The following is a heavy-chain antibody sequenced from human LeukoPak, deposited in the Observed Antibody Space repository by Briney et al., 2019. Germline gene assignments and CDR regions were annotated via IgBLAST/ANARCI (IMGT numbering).Heavy chain of an antibody. Sequence: GGSLRLSCAASGFTFSSYSMNWVRQAPGKGLEWVSSISSSSSSYIYYADSVKGRFTISRDNAKNSLYLQMNSLRDEDTAVYYCARGRGATFWSGYYSALNFDYWGQGTLVTVSS. CDR3: ARGRGATFWSGYYSALNFDY. V-gene: IGHV3-21*01. CDR1: GFTFSSYS. D-gene: IGHD3-3*01. J-gene: IGHJ4*02. CDR2: ISSSSSSYI.